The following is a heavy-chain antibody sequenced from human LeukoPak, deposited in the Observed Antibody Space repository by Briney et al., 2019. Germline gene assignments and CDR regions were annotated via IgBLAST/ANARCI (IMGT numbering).Heavy chain of an antibody. CDR3: AKDRYDTSGYYFFDAFDI. CDR1: GFTFSSYS. Sequence: PGGSLRLSCAASGFTFSSYSMNWVRQAPGKGLEWVSYISSGSSTKYYADSVKGRFTISRDNGKNSLYLQMNSLRAEDTAVYYCAKDRYDTSGYYFFDAFDIWGQGTMVTVSS. V-gene: IGHV3-48*04. J-gene: IGHJ3*02. CDR2: ISSGSSTK. D-gene: IGHD3-22*01.